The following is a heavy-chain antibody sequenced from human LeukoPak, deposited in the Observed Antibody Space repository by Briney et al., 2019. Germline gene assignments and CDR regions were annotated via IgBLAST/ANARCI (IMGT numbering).Heavy chain of an antibody. J-gene: IGHJ4*02. CDR1: GFTFTSYE. V-gene: IGHV3-48*03. CDR3: ARIMVATTREAFDY. CDR2: ISSSGSTI. Sequence: GGSLRLSCAASGFTFTSYEMNWVRQAPGKGLEWVSYISSSGSTIYYADSVRGRFTISRDNAKNSLYPQMNSLRAEDTAVYYCARIMVATTREAFDYWGQGTLVTVSS. D-gene: IGHD5-12*01.